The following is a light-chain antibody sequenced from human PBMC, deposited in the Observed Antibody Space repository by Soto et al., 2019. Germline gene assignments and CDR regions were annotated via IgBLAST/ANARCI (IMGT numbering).Light chain of an antibody. V-gene: IGKV1-39*01. CDR2: AAS. CDR1: QSISSY. J-gene: IGKJ2*01. Sequence: DIQMTQSPSSLSASVGDRVTITCRASQSISSYLNWYQQKPXKAPKLLIYAASSLQSGVPSRFSGSGSGTDFTLTISSLQPEDFATYYCQQSYSTPLYTFGQGTKLEIK. CDR3: QQSYSTPLYT.